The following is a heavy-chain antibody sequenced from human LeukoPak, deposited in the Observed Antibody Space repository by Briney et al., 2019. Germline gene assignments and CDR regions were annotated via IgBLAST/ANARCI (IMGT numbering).Heavy chain of an antibody. CDR3: AKAEREYYYDSSGYYFGY. V-gene: IGHV3-9*01. D-gene: IGHD3-22*01. Sequence: GGSLRLSCEASGFSFDDYAMHWVRQAPGKGLEWVSGISWNSGSIGYADSVKGRFTISRDNAKNSLYLQMNSLRAEGTALYYCAKAEREYYYDSSGYYFGYWGQGTLVTVSS. CDR2: ISWNSGSI. CDR1: GFSFDDYA. J-gene: IGHJ4*02.